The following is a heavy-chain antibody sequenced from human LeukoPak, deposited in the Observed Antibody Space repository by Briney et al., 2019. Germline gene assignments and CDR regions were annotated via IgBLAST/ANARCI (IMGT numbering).Heavy chain of an antibody. J-gene: IGHJ5*02. CDR3: ARERSTSSRNWFDP. D-gene: IGHD2-2*01. Sequence: GGSLRLSCAASGFTFSDYYMSWIRQAPGKGLEWVSYISSSGSTIYYADFVKGRFTISRDNAKNSLYLQMNSLRAEDTAVYYCARERSTSSRNWFDPWGQGTLVTVSS. CDR1: GFTFSDYY. CDR2: ISSSGSTI. V-gene: IGHV3-11*01.